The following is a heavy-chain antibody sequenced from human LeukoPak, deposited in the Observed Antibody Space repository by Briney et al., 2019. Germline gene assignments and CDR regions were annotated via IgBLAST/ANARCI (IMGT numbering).Heavy chain of an antibody. CDR3: ARARGVVDTATD. Sequence: PSQTLSLTYTVSGGSISSGSYYWSWIRQPAGKGLEWIGRIYTSGSTNYNPSLKSRVTISVDTSKNQFSLKLSPVTAADTAVYYCARARGVVDTATDWGQGTLVTVSS. V-gene: IGHV4-61*02. CDR2: IYTSGST. CDR1: GGSISSGSYY. J-gene: IGHJ4*02. D-gene: IGHD5-18*01.